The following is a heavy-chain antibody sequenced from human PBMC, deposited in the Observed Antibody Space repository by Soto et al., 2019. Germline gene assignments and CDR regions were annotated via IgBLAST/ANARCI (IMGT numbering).Heavy chain of an antibody. Sequence: ASVKVSCKASGYTFTSYGIHWVRQAPGQRLEWMGWINAANGDTKYSPKFQGRVTITRDTSASTAYMELSSLRSEDTAVYYCVRRHVSATGIDCFDPWGQGTLVTVSS. CDR3: VRRHVSATGIDCFDP. CDR1: GYTFTSYG. V-gene: IGHV1-3*01. D-gene: IGHD6-13*01. J-gene: IGHJ5*02. CDR2: INAANGDT.